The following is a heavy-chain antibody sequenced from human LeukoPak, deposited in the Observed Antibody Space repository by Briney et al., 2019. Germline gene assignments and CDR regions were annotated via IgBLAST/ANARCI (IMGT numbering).Heavy chain of an antibody. Sequence: ASVKVSCKASGYTFTSYGITWVRQAHGQGLEWLGWIRVYNGNTNYAKDFQDRVTMTTDTSTNTAYMELSSLRSEDTAVYYCAAKGFPRFGIERLDYWGQGTLVTVSS. CDR3: AAKGFPRFGIERLDY. D-gene: IGHD3-10*01. CDR2: IRVYNGNT. CDR1: GYTFTSYG. J-gene: IGHJ4*02. V-gene: IGHV1-18*01.